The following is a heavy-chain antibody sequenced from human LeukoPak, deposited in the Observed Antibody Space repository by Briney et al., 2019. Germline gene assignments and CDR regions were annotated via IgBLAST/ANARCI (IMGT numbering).Heavy chain of an antibody. J-gene: IGHJ4*02. Sequence: PSETLSLTCTVSGGSISSYYWSWIRQPPGKGLEWIGYIYYSGSTNYNPSLKSRVTISVDTSKNQFSLKLSSVTAADTAVYYCARHGTVAGIAMFDYWGQGTLVTVSS. CDR1: GGSISSYY. D-gene: IGHD6-19*01. V-gene: IGHV4-59*08. CDR3: ARHGTVAGIAMFDY. CDR2: IYYSGST.